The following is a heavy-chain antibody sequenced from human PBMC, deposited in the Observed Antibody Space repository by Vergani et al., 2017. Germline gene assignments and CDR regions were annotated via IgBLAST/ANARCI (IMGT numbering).Heavy chain of an antibody. CDR3: AKVPNYDFWSGYYTFDY. Sequence: EVQLLQSGGGVIQPGGSVRLSCAASGFTFSACPMTWVRQAPGKGLEWVSAISARYPSTYYADSVKGRFTISRDNSKNMLYLQMNSLRAEDTAVYYCAKVPNYDFWSGYYTFDYWGQGTLVTVSS. CDR1: GFTFSACP. CDR2: ISARYPST. J-gene: IGHJ4*02. D-gene: IGHD3-3*01. V-gene: IGHV3-23*01.